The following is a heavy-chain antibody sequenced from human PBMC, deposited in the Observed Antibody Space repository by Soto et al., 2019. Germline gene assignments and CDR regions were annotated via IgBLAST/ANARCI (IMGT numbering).Heavy chain of an antibody. CDR3: ARDQSSGSYYNSYYYYMDV. CDR1: GFTFSSYS. J-gene: IGHJ6*03. Sequence: GGSLRLSCAASGFTFSSYSMNWVRQAPGKGLEWVSYISSSSSNIYYADSVKGRFTISRDNAKNSLYLQMNSLRAEDTAVYYCARDQSSGSYYNSYYYYMDVWGKGTTVTVSS. CDR2: ISSSSSNI. D-gene: IGHD3-10*01. V-gene: IGHV3-48*01.